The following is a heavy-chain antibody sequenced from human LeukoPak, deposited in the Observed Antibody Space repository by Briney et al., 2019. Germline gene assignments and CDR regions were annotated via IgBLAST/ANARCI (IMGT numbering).Heavy chain of an antibody. CDR1: GGSISSSSYY. J-gene: IGHJ4*02. CDR3: ATQNRPRKNYCSSTSCLLYGGYYFDY. Sequence: NPSGTLSLTCTVSGGSISSSSYYWGWIRQPPGKGLEWIGSIYYSGSTYYNPSLKSRVTISVDTSKNQFSLKLSSVTAADTAVYYCATQNRPRKNYCSSTSCLLYGGYYFDYWGQGTLVTVSS. V-gene: IGHV4-39*01. D-gene: IGHD2-2*01. CDR2: IYYSGST.